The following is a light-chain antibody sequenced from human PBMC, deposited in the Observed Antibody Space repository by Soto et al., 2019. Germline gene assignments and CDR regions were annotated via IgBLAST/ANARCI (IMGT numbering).Light chain of an antibody. CDR3: QQSYNTPPIT. CDR2: AAS. V-gene: IGKV1-39*01. CDR1: QSINNY. Sequence: DIQLTQTPSFLSAPVGDRVTITCRASQSINNYLNWYQQKPGKAPHLLIYAASNLQTGVPSRFSGSGSGTDFTLTISSLQPEDFATYYCQQSYNTPPITFGQGTRLEI. J-gene: IGKJ5*01.